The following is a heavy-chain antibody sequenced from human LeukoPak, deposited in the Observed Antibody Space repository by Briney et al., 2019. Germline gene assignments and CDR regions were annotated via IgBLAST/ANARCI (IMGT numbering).Heavy chain of an antibody. D-gene: IGHD5-12*01. J-gene: IGHJ3*02. CDR1: GVSISSGGYS. V-gene: IGHV4-30-2*01. CDR3: ARGGGYSGYDSDAFDI. Sequence: SQTLSLTCAVSGVSISSGGYSWSWIRQPPGKGLEWIGYIYHSGSTYYNPSLKSRVTISVDRSKNQFSLKLSSVTAADTAVYYCARGGGYSGYDSDAFDIWGQGTMVTVSS. CDR2: IYHSGST.